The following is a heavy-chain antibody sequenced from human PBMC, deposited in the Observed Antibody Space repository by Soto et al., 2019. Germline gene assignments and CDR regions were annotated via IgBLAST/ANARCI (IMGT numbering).Heavy chain of an antibody. D-gene: IGHD2-2*01. CDR3: ARDLKIYCSSTSCYDWFDP. Sequence: GGSLRLSCADSGFTFSSYWMSWVRQAPGKGLEWVANIKQDGSEKYYVDSVKGRFTISRDNAKNSLYLQMNSLRADDTAVYYCARDLKIYCSSTSCYDWFDPWGQGTLVTVSS. V-gene: IGHV3-7*01. J-gene: IGHJ5*02. CDR2: IKQDGSEK. CDR1: GFTFSSYW.